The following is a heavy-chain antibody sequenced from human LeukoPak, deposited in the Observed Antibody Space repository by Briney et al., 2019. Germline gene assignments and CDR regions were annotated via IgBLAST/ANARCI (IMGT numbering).Heavy chain of an antibody. CDR2: ISGSGGST. J-gene: IGHJ4*02. CDR3: AKEPYFAIAVAGTNFDY. V-gene: IGHV3-23*01. D-gene: IGHD6-19*01. Sequence: GGSLRLSCAASGFTLSSYAMSWVRQTPGKGLEWVSSISGSGGSTYYADSVKGRFTISRDNSKNTLYLQMNSLRAEDTAVYYCAKEPYFAIAVAGTNFDYWGQGTLVTVSS. CDR1: GFTLSSYA.